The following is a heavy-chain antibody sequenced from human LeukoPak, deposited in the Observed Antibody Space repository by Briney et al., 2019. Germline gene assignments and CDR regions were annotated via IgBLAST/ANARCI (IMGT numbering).Heavy chain of an antibody. D-gene: IGHD3-22*01. CDR1: GFIFSNYG. J-gene: IGHJ4*02. Sequence: PGGSLRLSCAASGFIFSNYGMHWVRQAPGKGLEWVAVIWYDGSNKYYADSVKGRFTISRDNSKNTLYLQMNSLRTEDTAVYYCAKDLFYYDKGGFDYWGQGTLVTASS. CDR2: IWYDGSNK. CDR3: AKDLFYYDKGGFDY. V-gene: IGHV3-30*02.